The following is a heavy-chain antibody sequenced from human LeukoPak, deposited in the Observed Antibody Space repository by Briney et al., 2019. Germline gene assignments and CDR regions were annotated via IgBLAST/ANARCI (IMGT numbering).Heavy chain of an antibody. CDR1: GFTFSSYS. D-gene: IGHD2/OR15-2a*01. CDR3: ARAPPYFLFHYFDY. V-gene: IGHV3-48*01. Sequence: GGSLRLSCAASGFTFSSYSMNWVRQAPGKGLEWVSYISSSSSTIYYADSVKGRFTISRDNAKNSLYLQMNSLRAEDTAVYYCARAPPYFLFHYFDYWGQGTLVTVSS. J-gene: IGHJ4*02. CDR2: ISSSSSTI.